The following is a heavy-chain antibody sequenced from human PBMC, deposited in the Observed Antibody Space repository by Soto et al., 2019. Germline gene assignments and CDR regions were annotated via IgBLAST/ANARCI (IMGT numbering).Heavy chain of an antibody. CDR1: GYTFTKYG. D-gene: IGHD2-2*02. J-gene: IGHJ6*02. Sequence: QEQLVQSGGEVKKPGASVRVSCKASGYTFTKYGITWVRQAPGQGLEWMGWIGVYNGKTNYARKLQGRVIMTADTSASTAYMELRSLRSDDTAVYYCSRARYCTSPSCYNHYYYGMDIWGQGPRSPSL. CDR3: SRARYCTSPSCYNHYYYGMDI. V-gene: IGHV1-18*04. CDR2: IGVYNGKT.